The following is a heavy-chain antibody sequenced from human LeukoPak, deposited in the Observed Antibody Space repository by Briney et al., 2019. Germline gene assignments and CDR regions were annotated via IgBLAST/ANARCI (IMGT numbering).Heavy chain of an antibody. Sequence: GGSLRLSCAAFGFAFSTYAMTWVRQAPEKGLQWVSTISTSGRATYYADSVEGRFTISRDNSKNTLYLQMNSLRADDTAVYYCAKARGSSVCEQFDYWGQGTQVTVSP. CDR2: ISTSGRAT. V-gene: IGHV3-23*01. CDR1: GFAFSTYA. J-gene: IGHJ4*02. CDR3: AKARGSSVCEQFDY. D-gene: IGHD5/OR15-5a*01.